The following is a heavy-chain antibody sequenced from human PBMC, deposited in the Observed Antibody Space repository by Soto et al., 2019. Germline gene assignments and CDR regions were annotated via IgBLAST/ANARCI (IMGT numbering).Heavy chain of an antibody. CDR2: IWYDGSNK. Sequence: ESGGGVVQPGRSLRLSCAASGFTFSSYGMHWVRQAPGKGLEWVAVIWYDGSNKYYADSVKGRFTISRDNSKNTLYLQMNSLRAEDTAVYYCARAFLSPPRDPRYYYGMDVWGQGTTVTVSS. CDR3: ARAFLSPPRDPRYYYGMDV. J-gene: IGHJ6*02. V-gene: IGHV3-33*01. CDR1: GFTFSSYG.